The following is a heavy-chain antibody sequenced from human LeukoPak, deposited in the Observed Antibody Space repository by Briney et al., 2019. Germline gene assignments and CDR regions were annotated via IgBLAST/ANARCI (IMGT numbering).Heavy chain of an antibody. Sequence: SETLSLTCTVSGGSISSYYWSWIRQPAGKGLECIGRIYTSESTNYNPSLKSRVTMSVDTSKNQFSLKLSSVTAADTAVYYCARSSTYCSSTSCYGGSWDYWGQGTLVTVSS. CDR1: GGSISSYY. D-gene: IGHD2-2*01. J-gene: IGHJ4*02. CDR3: ARSSTYCSSTSCYGGSWDY. V-gene: IGHV4-4*07. CDR2: IYTSEST.